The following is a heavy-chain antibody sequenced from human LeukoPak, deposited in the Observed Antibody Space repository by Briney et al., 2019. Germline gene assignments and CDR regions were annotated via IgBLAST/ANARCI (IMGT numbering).Heavy chain of an antibody. Sequence: SETLSLTCTVSGDAISDYYWSWIRQSPGKGLEWIGEVYYSGSTHYNPSLKSRVTISLDTSKNQFSLRLRSVTSADTAVYYWARELDCNGGWFDPWGQGILVTVSS. CDR3: ARELDCNGGWFDP. D-gene: IGHD2-21*01. J-gene: IGHJ5*02. V-gene: IGHV4-59*01. CDR1: GDAISDYY. CDR2: VYYSGST.